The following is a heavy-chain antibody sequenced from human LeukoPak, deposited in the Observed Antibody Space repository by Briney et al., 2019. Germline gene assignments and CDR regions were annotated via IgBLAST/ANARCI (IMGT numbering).Heavy chain of an antibody. CDR2: ISGSGGST. Sequence: PGGSLRLSCAASGFTFSSYAMSWVRQAPGKGLEWVSAISGSGGSTYYADSVKGRFTISRDNSKNTLYLQMNSLRAEDTAVYYCAKYYYDSSGYPAPFDYWGQGTLVTVSS. CDR3: AKYYYDSSGYPAPFDY. D-gene: IGHD3-22*01. V-gene: IGHV3-23*01. CDR1: GFTFSSYA. J-gene: IGHJ4*02.